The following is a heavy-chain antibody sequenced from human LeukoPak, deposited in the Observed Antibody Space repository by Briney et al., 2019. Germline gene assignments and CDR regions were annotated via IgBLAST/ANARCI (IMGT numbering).Heavy chain of an antibody. V-gene: IGHV3-33*01. CDR3: AGNYGPYYFDY. Sequence: PGGSLRLSCAASGFTFSNYGMHWVRQAPGKGLEWVAVIWYDGSNKYYADSVKGRFTISRDNSKNTLYLQMNSLRAEYTAVYYCAGNYGPYYFDYWGQGTLVTVSS. J-gene: IGHJ4*02. CDR1: GFTFSNYG. D-gene: IGHD3-10*01. CDR2: IWYDGSNK.